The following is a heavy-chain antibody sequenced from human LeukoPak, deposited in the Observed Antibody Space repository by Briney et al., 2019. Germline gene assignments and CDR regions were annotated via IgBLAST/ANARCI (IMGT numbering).Heavy chain of an antibody. CDR2: IYYSGST. J-gene: IGHJ5*02. V-gene: IGHV4-59*12. CDR3: ARDKSSGWYRFDP. D-gene: IGHD6-19*01. CDR1: GGSISSYY. Sequence: PSETLSLTCTVSGGSISSYYWSWIRQPPGKGLEWIGYIYYSGSTNYNPSLKSRVTISVDTSKNQFSLKLSSVTAADTAVYYCARDKSSGWYRFDPWGQGTLVTVSS.